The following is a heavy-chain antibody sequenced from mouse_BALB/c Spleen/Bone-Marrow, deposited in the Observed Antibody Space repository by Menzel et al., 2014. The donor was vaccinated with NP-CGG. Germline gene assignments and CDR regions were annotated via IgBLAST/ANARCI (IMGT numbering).Heavy chain of an antibody. CDR2: VNPNNGGT. D-gene: IGHD1-2*01. J-gene: IGHJ4*01. V-gene: IGHV1-18*01. CDR3: ARKDYGYNYVMDY. CDR1: SYTFTSYW. Sequence: EVQLQQSGAELVKPGASVKLSCKASSYTFTSYWMHWVKQSHGKSLEWIGGVNPNNGGTIYNQKFKGKATLTVDKSSSTAYMELRSLTSEDSAVYYCARKDYGYNYVMDYWGQGTSVTVSS.